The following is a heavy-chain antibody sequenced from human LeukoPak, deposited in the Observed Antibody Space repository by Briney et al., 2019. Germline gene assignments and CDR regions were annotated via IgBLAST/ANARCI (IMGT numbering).Heavy chain of an antibody. Sequence: GGFLRLSCAASGFTVSSNYMSWVRQAPGKGLEWVAAFYSAGNTYYADSVKGRFTVSRDNSKNTLYLQMDSLGVEDTAVFFCAACGVPGTSALSYHYGMDVWGQGTTVTVSS. J-gene: IGHJ6*02. CDR1: GFTVSSNY. D-gene: IGHD6-19*01. CDR2: FYSAGNT. CDR3: AACGVPGTSALSYHYGMDV. V-gene: IGHV3-66*01.